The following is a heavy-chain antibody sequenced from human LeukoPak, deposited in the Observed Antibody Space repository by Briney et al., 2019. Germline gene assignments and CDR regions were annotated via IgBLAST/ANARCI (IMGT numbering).Heavy chain of an antibody. CDR2: IYSGGST. V-gene: IGHV3-66*01. CDR3: ARVIEARHFDY. J-gene: IGHJ4*02. D-gene: IGHD6-6*01. Sequence: GGSLRLSCAASGFSVSSSYMSWVRQAPGKGLEWVSLIYSGGSTYYADSVKGRFTISRDNSKNTMFLQMNSLRDEDTAVYYCARVIEARHFDYWGQGTLVTVSS. CDR1: GFSVSSSY.